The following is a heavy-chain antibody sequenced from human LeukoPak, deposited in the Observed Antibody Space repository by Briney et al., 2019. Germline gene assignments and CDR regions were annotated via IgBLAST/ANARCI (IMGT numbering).Heavy chain of an antibody. J-gene: IGHJ4*02. D-gene: IGHD2-21*01. CDR2: ISAYNGHR. CDR3: ARDQGGGNCDF. V-gene: IGHV1-18*01. CDR1: GYTFATYG. Sequence: GASVKVSCKASGYTFATYGFSWVRQAPGQGLEWMGWISAYNGHRTYAQNFQGRVCMTTDSSTNTAYMELRSLRRDDTAVYYCARDQGGGNCDFWGQGSLVTVSS.